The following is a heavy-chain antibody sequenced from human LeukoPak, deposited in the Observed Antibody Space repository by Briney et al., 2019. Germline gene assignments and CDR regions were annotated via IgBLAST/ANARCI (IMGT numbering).Heavy chain of an antibody. V-gene: IGHV3-11*06. J-gene: IGHJ4*02. D-gene: IGHD5-18*01. CDR1: GFTFSDYY. CDR2: ISSSSIYT. Sequence: GGSLRLSCAASGFTFSDYYMSWIRQAPGKGLEWVSYISSSSIYTNYADSVKGRFTISRDNAKNSLYLQMNSLRAEDTAVYYCARNHGYSYGYGGFDYWGQGTLVTVSS. CDR3: ARNHGYSYGYGGFDY.